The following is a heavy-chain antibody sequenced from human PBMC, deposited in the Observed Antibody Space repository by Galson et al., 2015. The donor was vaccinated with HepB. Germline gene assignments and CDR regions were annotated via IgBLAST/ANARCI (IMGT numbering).Heavy chain of an antibody. CDR2: IWNDGSYE. J-gene: IGHJ4*02. D-gene: IGHD3-22*01. CDR1: GFTFSSNG. V-gene: IGHV3-33*01. Sequence: SLRLSCAASGFTFSSNGMHWIRQAPGKGLEWVAVIWNDGSYEYYVESVKGRFTIYRDNSKNTLYLQMNSLRAEDTALYYCARDGSSGYLHFDYWGQGILVTVSS. CDR3: ARDGSSGYLHFDY.